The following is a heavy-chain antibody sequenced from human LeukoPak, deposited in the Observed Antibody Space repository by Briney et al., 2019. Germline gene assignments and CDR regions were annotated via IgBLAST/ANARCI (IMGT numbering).Heavy chain of an antibody. CDR1: GGSISSYY. CDR2: IYTSGST. J-gene: IGHJ4*02. D-gene: IGHD3-22*01. CDR3: ARAPEYYYDSSGYYFDY. Sequence: SETLSLTCTVSGGSISSYYWSWIRQPAGKGLEWIGRIYTSGSTNYNPSLKSRVTISVDKSKNQFSLKLSSVTAADTAVYYCARAPEYYYDSSGYYFDYWGQGTLVTVSS. V-gene: IGHV4-4*07.